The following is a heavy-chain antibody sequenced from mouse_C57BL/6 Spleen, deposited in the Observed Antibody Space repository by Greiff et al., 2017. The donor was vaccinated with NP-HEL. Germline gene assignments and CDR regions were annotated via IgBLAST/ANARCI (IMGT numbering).Heavy chain of an antibody. Sequence: EVQLQQSGPGLVKPSQSLSLTCSVPGYSITSGYYWNWIRQFPGNKLEWMGYISYDGSNNYNPSLKNRISITRDTSKNQFFLKLNSVTTEDTATYYCAREDYGNPFDYWGQGTTLTVSS. CDR1: GYSITSGYY. CDR3: AREDYGNPFDY. D-gene: IGHD2-1*01. CDR2: ISYDGSN. J-gene: IGHJ2*01. V-gene: IGHV3-6*01.